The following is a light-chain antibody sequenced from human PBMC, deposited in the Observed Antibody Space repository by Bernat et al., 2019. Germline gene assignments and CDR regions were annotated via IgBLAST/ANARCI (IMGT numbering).Light chain of an antibody. Sequence: EIVLTQSPGTLSLSPGERATLSCRASQSISSSYVAWYQQKPGQAPRFLIYGASSRANGIPDRFSGSGSGTDFTLTISRLEPEDVAVYYCQQYGTSPSITFGQGTRLEIK. V-gene: IGKV3-20*01. CDR3: QQYGTSPSIT. CDR2: GAS. CDR1: QSISSSY. J-gene: IGKJ5*01.